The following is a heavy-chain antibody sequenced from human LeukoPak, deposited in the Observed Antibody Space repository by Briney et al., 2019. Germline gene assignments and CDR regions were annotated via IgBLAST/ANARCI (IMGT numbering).Heavy chain of an antibody. CDR3: ARGLMGGYPHFDY. J-gene: IGHJ4*02. V-gene: IGHV3-30*04. Sequence: GGSLRLSCAASGFTFSTYAMHWVRQAPGKGLEWVAVISYDGSNKYYADSVKGRFTISRDNSKNTLYLQMNSLRAEDTALYYCARGLMGGYPHFDYWGQGTLVTVSS. CDR1: GFTFSTYA. D-gene: IGHD3-22*01. CDR2: ISYDGSNK.